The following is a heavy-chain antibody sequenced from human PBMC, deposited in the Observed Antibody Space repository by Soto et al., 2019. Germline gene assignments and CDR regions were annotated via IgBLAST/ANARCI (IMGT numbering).Heavy chain of an antibody. CDR3: AKNYRGYYDSSGYSIIVYYFDY. CDR2: ISGSGGST. V-gene: IGHV3-23*01. D-gene: IGHD3-22*01. Sequence: EVQLLESGGGLVQPGGSLRLSCAASGFTFSSYAMSWVRQAPGKGLEWVSAISGSGGSTYYADSVKGRFTISRDKSKNTLYLQMNSLRAEDTAVYYCAKNYRGYYDSSGYSIIVYYFDYWGQGTLVTVSS. J-gene: IGHJ4*02. CDR1: GFTFSSYA.